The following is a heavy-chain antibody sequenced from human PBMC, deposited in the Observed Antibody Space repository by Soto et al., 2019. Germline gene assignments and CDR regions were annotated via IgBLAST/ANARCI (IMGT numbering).Heavy chain of an antibody. V-gene: IGHV1-18*01. CDR1: GYTFTSYG. Sequence: ASVKVSCKASGYTFTSYGISWVRQAPGQGLEWMGWISAYNGNTNYAQKLQGRVTMTTDTSTSTAYMELRSLRSDDTAVYYCARDLRNYDYIWGSYRPQYFQHWGQGTLVTVSS. J-gene: IGHJ1*01. CDR3: ARDLRNYDYIWGSYRPQYFQH. CDR2: ISAYNGNT. D-gene: IGHD3-16*02.